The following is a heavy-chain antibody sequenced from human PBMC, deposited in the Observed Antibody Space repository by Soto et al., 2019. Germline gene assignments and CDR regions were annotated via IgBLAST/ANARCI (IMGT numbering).Heavy chain of an antibody. CDR2: ISAHNGNT. V-gene: IGHV1-18*01. Sequence: VHLVQSGAEVKKPGASEKVSCQGSGYAFTTYGITWVRQAPGQGLEWMGWISAHNGNTNYAQKLQGRVTVTRDTSTSTAYMELRSLRYDDTAVYYCARGRYGDYWGQGALVTVSS. CDR1: GYAFTTYG. J-gene: IGHJ4*02. D-gene: IGHD1-1*01. CDR3: ARGRYGDY.